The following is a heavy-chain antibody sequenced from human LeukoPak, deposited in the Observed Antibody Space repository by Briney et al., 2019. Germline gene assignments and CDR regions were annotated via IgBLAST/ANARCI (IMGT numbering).Heavy chain of an antibody. D-gene: IGHD2-2*01. V-gene: IGHV4-34*10. CDR3: ARHLPASHAGRGYYYYMDV. CDR1: GGSFSGYY. CDR2: IYSSGST. Sequence: PSETLSLTCAVYGGSFSGYYWSWIRQPPGKGLEWVGDIYSSGSTQYNPSLKSRVTMSLDASKNQFYLKFSSVTAADTAVYYCARHLPASHAGRGYYYYMDVWGKGTTVTVSS. J-gene: IGHJ6*03.